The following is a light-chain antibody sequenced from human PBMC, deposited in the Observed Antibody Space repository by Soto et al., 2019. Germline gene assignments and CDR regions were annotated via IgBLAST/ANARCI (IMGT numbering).Light chain of an antibody. J-gene: IGKJ2*01. Sequence: DIQMTQSPSTLSASVGDRVTITCRASQSISSWLAWYQQKPGKAPKLLIYKASSLESGVTSRFSGSGSGTEFTLTISSLQPDDCATYYCQQYKSYPYTFGQGTKVEIK. CDR3: QQYKSYPYT. V-gene: IGKV1-5*03. CDR1: QSISSW. CDR2: KAS.